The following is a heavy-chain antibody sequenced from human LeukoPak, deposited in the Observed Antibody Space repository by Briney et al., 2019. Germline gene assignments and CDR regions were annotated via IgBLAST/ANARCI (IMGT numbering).Heavy chain of an antibody. CDR2: ISAYNGNT. CDR1: GYTFTSYG. V-gene: IGHV1-18*01. Sequence: ASVKVSCKASGYTFTSYGISWVRQAPGQGLEWMGWISAYNGNTNYAQKLQGRVTMTTDTSTSTAYMELRSLRSDDTAVYYCARKSYYYDSSGYYYYMDVWGKGTTVTVSS. CDR3: ARKSYYYDSSGYYYYMDV. D-gene: IGHD3-22*01. J-gene: IGHJ6*03.